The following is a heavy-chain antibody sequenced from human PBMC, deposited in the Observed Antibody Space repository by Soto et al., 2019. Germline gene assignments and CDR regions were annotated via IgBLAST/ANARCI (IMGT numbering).Heavy chain of an antibody. Sequence: GGSLRLSCAASGFTFSSYAMHWVRQAPGKGLEWVAVISYDGSNKYYADSVKGRFTISRDNSKSTLYLQMNSLRAEDTAVYYCASHRGNSGFDYWGQGTLVTVSS. D-gene: IGHD4-4*01. CDR2: ISYDGSNK. J-gene: IGHJ4*02. CDR1: GFTFSSYA. V-gene: IGHV3-30-3*01. CDR3: ASHRGNSGFDY.